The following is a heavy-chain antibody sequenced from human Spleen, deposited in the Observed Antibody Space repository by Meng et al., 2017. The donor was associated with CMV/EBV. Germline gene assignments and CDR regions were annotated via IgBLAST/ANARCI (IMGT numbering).Heavy chain of an antibody. CDR2: IWYDGSNK. CDR1: GFNFRSFA. Sequence: GESLKISCAASGFNFRSFAMHWVRQAPGKGLEWVAVIWYDGSNKYYADSVKGRFTISRDNFRKTLYLQMDSLRAEDTAVYYCATSRTFDYWGQGTLVTVSS. J-gene: IGHJ4*02. V-gene: IGHV3-33*01. CDR3: ATSRTFDY.